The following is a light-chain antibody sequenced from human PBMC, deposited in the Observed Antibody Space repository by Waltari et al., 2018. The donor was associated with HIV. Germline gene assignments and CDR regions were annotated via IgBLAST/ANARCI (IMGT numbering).Light chain of an antibody. J-gene: IGLJ2*01. CDR1: STDIGFYYL. Sequence: HSALPQPASVSGSPGPSLTISCTGSSTDIGFYYLVSWYQQHPGKAPQLIIYEVHSRPAGVPDRFSGSKSGNTASLTISMLQADDEADYYCSSYVNTDTLIFGGGTKLTVL. CDR2: EVH. V-gene: IGLV2-14*01. CDR3: SSYVNTDTLI.